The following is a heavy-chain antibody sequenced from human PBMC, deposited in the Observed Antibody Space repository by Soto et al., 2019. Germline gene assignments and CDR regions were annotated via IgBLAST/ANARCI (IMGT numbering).Heavy chain of an antibody. D-gene: IGHD5-12*01. Sequence: PGESLKISCKGSGYSFTSYWIGWVRQMPGKGLEWMGIIYPGDSDTRYSPSFQGQVTISADKSISTAYLQWSSLKASDTAMYYCARHIKGSGYDHSQNYYYGMDVWGQGTTVTVSS. V-gene: IGHV5-51*01. CDR3: ARHIKGSGYDHSQNYYYGMDV. CDR2: IYPGDSDT. CDR1: GYSFTSYW. J-gene: IGHJ6*02.